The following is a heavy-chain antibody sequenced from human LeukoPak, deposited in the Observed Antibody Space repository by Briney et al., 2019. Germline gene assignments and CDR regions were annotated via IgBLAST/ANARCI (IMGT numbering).Heavy chain of an antibody. CDR2: IYTSGST. Sequence: SQTLSLTCTVSGASISSGSYYWSWIRQPAGKGLEWIGRIYTSGSTNYNPSLKSRVTISVDTSKNQFSLKLSSVTAADTAVYYCARVRSSGWGKGFDYWGQGTLVTVSS. CDR3: ARVRSSGWGKGFDY. D-gene: IGHD6-19*01. J-gene: IGHJ4*02. CDR1: GASISSGSYY. V-gene: IGHV4-61*02.